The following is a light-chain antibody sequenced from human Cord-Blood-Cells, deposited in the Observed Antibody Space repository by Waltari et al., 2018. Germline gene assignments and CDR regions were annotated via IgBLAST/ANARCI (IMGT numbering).Light chain of an antibody. CDR1: PGSVSHSKY. Sequence: QTVVTQERSFSVSPGGTVTPTCGLRPGSVSHSKYPRCYQQSPGQAPRTLIYSTNTRSSGVPDRFSGSILGNKAALTITGAQADDESDYYCVLYMGSGIWVFGGGTKLTVL. CDR3: VLYMGSGIWV. V-gene: IGLV8-61*01. J-gene: IGLJ3*02. CDR2: STN.